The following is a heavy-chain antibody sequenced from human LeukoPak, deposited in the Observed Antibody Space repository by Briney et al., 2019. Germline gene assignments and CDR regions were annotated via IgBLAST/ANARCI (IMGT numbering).Heavy chain of an antibody. V-gene: IGHV3-30*02. CDR2: IRYDGSNK. Sequence: PGGSLRLSCAASGFTFSSYGMHWVRQAPGKGLEWVASIRYDGSNKYYADSVKGRFTISRDNSKNTLYLQMNSLRAEDTAVYYCAKAGREVRGVIKLYYYGMDVWGQGTTVTVSS. CDR1: GFTFSSYG. J-gene: IGHJ6*02. CDR3: AKAGREVRGVIKLYYYGMDV. D-gene: IGHD3-10*01.